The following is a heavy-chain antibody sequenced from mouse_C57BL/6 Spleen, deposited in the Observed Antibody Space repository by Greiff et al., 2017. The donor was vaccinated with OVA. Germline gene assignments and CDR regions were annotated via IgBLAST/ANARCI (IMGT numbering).Heavy chain of an antibody. D-gene: IGHD1-1*01. J-gene: IGHJ2*01. Sequence: EVQLQQSGPELVKPGASVKISCKASGYTFTDYYMNWVKQSHGKSLEWIGDINPNNGGTSYNQKFKGKATLTVDKSSSTAYMELRRLTSEDSAVDYCARSPKHTEYYFDYWGQGTTLTVSS. CDR3: ARSPKHTEYYFDY. V-gene: IGHV1-26*01. CDR1: GYTFTDYY. CDR2: INPNNGGT.